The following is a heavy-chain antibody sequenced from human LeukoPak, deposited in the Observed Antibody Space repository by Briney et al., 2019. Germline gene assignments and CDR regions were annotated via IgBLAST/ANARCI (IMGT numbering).Heavy chain of an antibody. D-gene: IGHD5-18*01. Sequence: ASVKVSRKASGYTFTGYYMHWVRQAPGQGLEWMGWINPNSGGTNYAQKFQGRVTMTRDTSISTAYMELSRLRSDDTAVYYCARYSGTAMVSDYWGQGTLVTVSS. J-gene: IGHJ4*02. V-gene: IGHV1-2*02. CDR2: INPNSGGT. CDR3: ARYSGTAMVSDY. CDR1: GYTFTGYY.